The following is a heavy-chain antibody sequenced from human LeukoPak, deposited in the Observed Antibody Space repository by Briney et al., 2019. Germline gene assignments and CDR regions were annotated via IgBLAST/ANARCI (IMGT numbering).Heavy chain of an antibody. CDR2: IKQDGSAK. CDR3: ARDKGVDTWSGYYY. D-gene: IGHD3-3*01. CDR1: GFTLSTYY. J-gene: IGHJ4*02. Sequence: GGSLRLSCAASGFTLSTYYMSWVRQAPGKGLEWVANIKQDGSAKYYVDSVRGRFTISRDNVKNSLYLQMNGLRAEDTAVYYCARDKGVDTWSGYYYWGQGTLVTVSS. V-gene: IGHV3-7*01.